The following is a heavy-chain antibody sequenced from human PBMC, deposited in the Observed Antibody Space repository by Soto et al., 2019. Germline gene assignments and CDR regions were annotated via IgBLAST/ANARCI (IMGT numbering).Heavy chain of an antibody. CDR2: IYRSGST. CDR3: ARVFYTDSGGYPRPIFDS. Sequence: QVQLQGSGPGLVRPSGTLSLTCSVSGASVTDYSWTWIRQPAGRGLEWIGLIYRSGSTTYNPSLVSRVTMSLDTSKTQFSLRLTSVTAAETAVYYCARVFYTDSGGYPRPIFDSWSQGTLVTVSS. J-gene: IGHJ4*02. CDR1: GASVTDYS. D-gene: IGHD3-22*01. V-gene: IGHV4-4*07.